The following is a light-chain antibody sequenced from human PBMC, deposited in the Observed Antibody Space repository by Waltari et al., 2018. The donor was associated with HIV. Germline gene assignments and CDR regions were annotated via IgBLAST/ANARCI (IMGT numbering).Light chain of an antibody. V-gene: IGLV2-8*01. CDR2: EVN. Sequence: QSALTQPPSASGSLGQSVTISCSGTSDDIGGYNYVSWYQQYPAKAPKRLIYEVNKRPSGVPDRFSGSKSLNTASLTVSGLQAEDEAHYFCSSFAGSNTVVFGGGTKLTVL. CDR1: SDDIGGYNY. J-gene: IGLJ2*01. CDR3: SSFAGSNTVV.